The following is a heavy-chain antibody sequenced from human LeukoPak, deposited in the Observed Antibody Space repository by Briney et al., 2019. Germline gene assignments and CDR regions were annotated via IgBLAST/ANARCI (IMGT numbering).Heavy chain of an antibody. J-gene: IGHJ4*02. V-gene: IGHV4-34*01. Sequence: SETLSLTCAVYGGSFSGYYWSWIRQPPGKGLEWIWEINHSGSTNYNPSLKSRVTISVDTSKNQFSLKLSSVTAADTAVYYCARGRRSYAWLVLKYYFDYWGQGTLVTVSS. CDR3: ARGRRSYAWLVLKYYFDY. CDR1: GGSFSGYY. D-gene: IGHD6-19*01. CDR2: INHSGST.